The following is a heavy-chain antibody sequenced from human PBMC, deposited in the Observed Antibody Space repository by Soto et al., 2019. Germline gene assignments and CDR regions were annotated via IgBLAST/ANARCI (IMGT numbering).Heavy chain of an antibody. J-gene: IGHJ3*01. V-gene: IGHV3-23*01. CDR2: ISDGGDLT. Sequence: GGSLRLSCAASGFAFSSHPMSWVRQAPERGLEWVSGISDGGDLTYNADSVKGRFTISRVNSKNILFLQMNSLRAEDTALYYCARRAFGSSRSFDLWGQGTMVTVSS. CDR3: ARRAFGSSRSFDL. CDR1: GFAFSSHP. D-gene: IGHD6-6*01.